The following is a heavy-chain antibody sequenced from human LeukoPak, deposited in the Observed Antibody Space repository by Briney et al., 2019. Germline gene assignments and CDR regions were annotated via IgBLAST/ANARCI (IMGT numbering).Heavy chain of an antibody. J-gene: IGHJ4*02. CDR1: EYTFTGDY. Sequence: ASVKVSCKASEYTFTGDYIHWVRQAPGQGLEWMGWINLDSGGTNYAQKFQGRVTMTRDTSIITVYMELSRLTSDDTAMYYCASEGATVTTFDYWGQGTQVTVSS. CDR3: ASEGATVTTFDY. CDR2: INLDSGGT. V-gene: IGHV1-2*02. D-gene: IGHD4-17*01.